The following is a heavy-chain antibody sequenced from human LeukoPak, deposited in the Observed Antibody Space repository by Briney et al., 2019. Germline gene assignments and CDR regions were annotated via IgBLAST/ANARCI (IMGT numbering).Heavy chain of an antibody. CDR1: GFAFSNYG. Sequence: PGGSLRLPCAASGFAFSNYGMQWVRQAPGKGLEWVAFIRYDGTDKYYADSVKGRFTISRDKSKNTLYLQMNNLRPEDTAVYYCAKDALQSGTYPTLDYWGQGTLVTVSS. J-gene: IGHJ4*02. CDR3: AKDALQSGTYPTLDY. V-gene: IGHV3-30*02. D-gene: IGHD3-10*01. CDR2: IRYDGTDK.